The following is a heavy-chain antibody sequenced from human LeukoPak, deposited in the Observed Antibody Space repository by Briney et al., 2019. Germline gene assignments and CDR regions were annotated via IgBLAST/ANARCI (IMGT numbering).Heavy chain of an antibody. V-gene: IGHV4-30-2*01. Sequence: PSETLSLTCAVSGGSISSGGYSWSWIRQPPGKGLEWIGYIYHSGSTYYNPSLKSRVTISVDRSKNQFSLKLSSVTAADTAVYYCARSFARGPWDYGMDVWGQGTTVTVSS. CDR2: IYHSGST. J-gene: IGHJ6*01. D-gene: IGHD3-3*01. CDR3: ARSFARGPWDYGMDV. CDR1: GGSISSGGYS.